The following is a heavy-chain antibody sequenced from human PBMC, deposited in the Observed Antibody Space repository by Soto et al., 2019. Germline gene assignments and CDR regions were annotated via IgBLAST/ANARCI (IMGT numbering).Heavy chain of an antibody. D-gene: IGHD5-12*01. CDR3: ARDFRDGYYFDY. J-gene: IGHJ4*02. Sequence: EVQLVESGGGLVKPGGSLRLSCAASGFTCSSYSMNWVRQAPGKGLEWVSSISSSTSYMYYADSVKGRFTISRDNAKNSLYLQMNSLRAEDTAVYYCARDFRDGYYFDYWGQGTLVTVSS. CDR1: GFTCSSYS. CDR2: ISSSTSYM. V-gene: IGHV3-21*01.